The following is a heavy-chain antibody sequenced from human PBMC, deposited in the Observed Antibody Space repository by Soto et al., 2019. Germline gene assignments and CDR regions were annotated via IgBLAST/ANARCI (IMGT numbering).Heavy chain of an antibody. D-gene: IGHD3-3*01. CDR2: IYWDDDK. CDR3: AHRVLRTVFGLVTTTAIYFDF. CDR1: GFSLTTSGVG. Sequence: QITLKESGPTVVKPTETLTLTCTFSGFSLTTSGVGVGWVRQSPGKAPEWLALIYWDDDKRYSTSLKSRLTITKDTSKNQVVLTMANVDPADTATYYCAHRVLRTVFGLVTTTAIYFDFWGQGTLVVVSS. V-gene: IGHV2-5*02. J-gene: IGHJ4*02.